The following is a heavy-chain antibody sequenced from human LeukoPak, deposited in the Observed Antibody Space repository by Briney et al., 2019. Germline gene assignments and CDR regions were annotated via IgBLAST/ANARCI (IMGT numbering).Heavy chain of an antibody. CDR1: GFTFSSYW. J-gene: IGHJ4*02. D-gene: IGHD3-22*01. Sequence: GGSLRLSCAASGFTFSSYWMSWVRQAPGKGLEWVANIKQDESEIYYVGSAKGRFTISRDNAKSSLYLQMNSLRAEDTAMYYSVRVDNSGYLDFWGQGTLVTVSS. V-gene: IGHV3-7*01. CDR2: IKQDESEI. CDR3: VRVDNSGYLDF.